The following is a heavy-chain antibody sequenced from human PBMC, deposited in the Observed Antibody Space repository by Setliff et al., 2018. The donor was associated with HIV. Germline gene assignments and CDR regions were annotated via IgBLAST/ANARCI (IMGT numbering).Heavy chain of an antibody. CDR1: GGSISSGSYY. Sequence: KTSETLSLTCTVSGGSISSGSYYWSWIRQPAGKGLEWIGHIYTSGSTNHNPSLKSRVTITVDTYKNQFSLKLSSGTAADTAVYYCARGDIVVRYSPFDDWGQGTLVTVYS. J-gene: IGHJ4*02. V-gene: IGHV4-61*09. CDR3: ARGDIVVRYSPFDD. D-gene: IGHD2-15*01. CDR2: IYTSGST.